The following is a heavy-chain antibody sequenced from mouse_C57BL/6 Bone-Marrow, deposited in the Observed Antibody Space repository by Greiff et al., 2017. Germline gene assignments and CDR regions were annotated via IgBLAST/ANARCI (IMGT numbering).Heavy chain of an antibody. V-gene: IGHV1-15*01. J-gene: IGHJ1*03. CDR1: GYTFTDYE. CDR3: TSRLLRFNWYFDV. Sequence: QVQLQQSGAELVRPGASVTLSCKASGYTFTDYEMHWVKQTPVHGLEWIGAIDPETGGTAYNQKFKGKAILTADKSSSTAYRELRSLTSEDSAVYYCTSRLLRFNWYFDVWGTGTTVTVSS. CDR2: IDPETGGT. D-gene: IGHD1-1*01.